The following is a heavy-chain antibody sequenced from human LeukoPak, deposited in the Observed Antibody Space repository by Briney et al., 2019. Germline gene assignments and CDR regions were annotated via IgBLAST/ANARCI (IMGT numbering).Heavy chain of an antibody. V-gene: IGHV1-69*05. CDR1: GGTFSSYA. CDR2: IIPIFGTA. D-gene: IGHD3-10*01. CDR3: ARVKPYYYGSGSPLDP. Sequence: SVKVSCKASGGTFSSYAISWVRQAPGQGLEWMGGIIPIFGTANYAQKFQGRVTITTDESASTAYMELSSLRSEDTAVYYCARVKPYYYGSGSPLDPWGQGTLVTVSS. J-gene: IGHJ5*02.